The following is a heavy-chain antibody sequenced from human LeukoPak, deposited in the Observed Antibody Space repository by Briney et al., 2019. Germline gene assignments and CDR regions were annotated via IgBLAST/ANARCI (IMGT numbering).Heavy chain of an antibody. CDR2: INPDGSQK. Sequence: GGSLRLSCEASGFTFSGNWMSWVRQAPGKGLGWVASINPDGSQKLYVDSVKGRFTISRDNTKGSLYLQMNSLGAEDTAMYYCANLLGTATTYDSWGQGTRVTVSS. CDR3: ANLLGTATTYDS. J-gene: IGHJ4*02. CDR1: GFTFSGNW. D-gene: IGHD5-24*01. V-gene: IGHV3-7*01.